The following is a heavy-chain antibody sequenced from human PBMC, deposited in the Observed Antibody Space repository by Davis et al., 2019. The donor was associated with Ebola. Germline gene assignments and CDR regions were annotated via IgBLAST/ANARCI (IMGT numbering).Heavy chain of an antibody. V-gene: IGHV5-51*01. CDR1: GYSSTRYW. Sequence: GESLKISCTGSGYSSTRYWIGWVRQMPGKGLEWMGIIYPGDSDTRYSPSFQGQVTISADRSISTAYLQWSSLKASDTAMYYCARQTTVTTDFDYWGQGTLVTVSS. CDR2: IYPGDSDT. CDR3: ARQTTVTTDFDY. D-gene: IGHD4-17*01. J-gene: IGHJ4*02.